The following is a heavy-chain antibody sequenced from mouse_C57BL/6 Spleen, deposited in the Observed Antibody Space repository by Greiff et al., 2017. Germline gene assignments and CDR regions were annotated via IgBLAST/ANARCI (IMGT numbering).Heavy chain of an antibody. J-gene: IGHJ4*01. CDR2: IYPGSGST. Sequence: QVQLQQPGAELVKPGASVKMSCKASGYTFTSYWITWVKQRPGQGLEWIGDIYPGSGSTNYNEKFKSKATLTVDTSSSTAYMQLSSLTSEDSAVYYCAGSGIYYYGSSPYYDMDYWGQGTSGTVSS. CDR3: AGSGIYYYGSSPYYDMDY. D-gene: IGHD1-1*01. CDR1: GYTFTSYW. V-gene: IGHV1-55*01.